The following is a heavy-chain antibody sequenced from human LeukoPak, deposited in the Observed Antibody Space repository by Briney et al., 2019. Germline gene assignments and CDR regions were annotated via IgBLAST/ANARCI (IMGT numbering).Heavy chain of an antibody. V-gene: IGHV1-18*01. CDR1: GYTFTSYG. Sequence: ASVKVSCKASGYTFTSYGISWVRQAPGQGLEWMGWISAYNGNTNYAQKLQGRVTMTTDTSRSTAYMELRSLRSDDTAVYYCTRDHLSPPMVRDAFDIWGQGTMVTVSS. D-gene: IGHD3-10*01. J-gene: IGHJ3*02. CDR3: TRDHLSPPMVRDAFDI. CDR2: ISAYNGNT.